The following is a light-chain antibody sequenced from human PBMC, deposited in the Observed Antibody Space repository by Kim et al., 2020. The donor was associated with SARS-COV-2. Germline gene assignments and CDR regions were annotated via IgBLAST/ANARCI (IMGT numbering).Light chain of an antibody. CDR2: DVS. CDR1: SSDVGGYNF. J-gene: IGLJ1*01. V-gene: IGLV2-14*03. Sequence: QSALTQPASVSGSPGQSITISCTGTSSDVGGYNFVSWYQQHPGKAPKLIIFDVSYRPSGVSTRFSGSKSGNTASLTISGLQAEDEADYYCSSYTTTKNVFGTGTKVTVL. CDR3: SSYTTTKNV.